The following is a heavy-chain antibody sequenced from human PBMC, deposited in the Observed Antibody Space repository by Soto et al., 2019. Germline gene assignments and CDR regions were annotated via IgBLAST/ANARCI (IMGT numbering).Heavy chain of an antibody. CDR3: ARAWYSSSWYGHFDY. CDR1: GGPISSYY. V-gene: IGHV4-59*01. D-gene: IGHD6-13*01. CDR2: IYYSGST. J-gene: IGHJ4*02. Sequence: SETLSLTCTVSGGPISSYYWSWIRQSPGKGLEWIGYIYYSGSTNYNPSLKSRVTISVDTSKNQFSLELSSVTAADTAVYYCARAWYSSSWYGHFDYWGQGTLVTVSS.